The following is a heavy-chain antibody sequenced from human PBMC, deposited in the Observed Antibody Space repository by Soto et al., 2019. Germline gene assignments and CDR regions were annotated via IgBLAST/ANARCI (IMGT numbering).Heavy chain of an antibody. CDR3: ARGDLGYCSGGSCSHFDY. D-gene: IGHD2-15*01. J-gene: IGHJ4*02. CDR2: SYTSGST. V-gene: IGHV4-4*07. CDR1: GGSISSYY. Sequence: QVQLQESGPGLVKPSETLSLTCTVSGGSISSYYWSWMRQPAGKGLEWIGRSYTSGSTNYSPSLKRRVTMSVDTSKNQFSLKLSSVTAADTAVYYCARGDLGYCSGGSCSHFDYWGQGTLVTVSS.